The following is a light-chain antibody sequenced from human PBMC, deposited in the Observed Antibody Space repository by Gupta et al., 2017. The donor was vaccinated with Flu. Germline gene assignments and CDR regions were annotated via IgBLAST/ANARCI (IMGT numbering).Light chain of an antibody. J-gene: IGKJ1*01. Sequence: VVLTQSPGTLSLSPGESATLSCRASQSISANYLAWYQQKPGQPPRLLVNQASRRAAGVPNRFSGSGSGTDFTLTITNLEAEDFATYYCQQYGSSPRGFGQGTKVEIK. CDR1: QSISANY. CDR3: QQYGSSPRG. V-gene: IGKV3-20*01. CDR2: QAS.